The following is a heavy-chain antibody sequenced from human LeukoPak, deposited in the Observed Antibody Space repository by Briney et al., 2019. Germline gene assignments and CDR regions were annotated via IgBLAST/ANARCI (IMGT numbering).Heavy chain of an antibody. CDR1: GYSFTSYW. J-gene: IGHJ5*02. CDR2: IYPGDSDT. V-gene: IGHV5-51*01. D-gene: IGHD1-1*01. Sequence: GESLKISCKGSGYSFTSYWIGLVRQMPGKGLELMGIIYPGDSDTRYSPSFQGQVTISADKSISPAYLQWSSLKASDTAMYYCARRVGLVGTGTSWSDPWGQGPLVTVSS. CDR3: ARRVGLVGTGTSWSDP.